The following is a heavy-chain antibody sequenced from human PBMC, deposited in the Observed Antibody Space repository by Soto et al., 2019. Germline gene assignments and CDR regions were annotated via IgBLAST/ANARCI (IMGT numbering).Heavy chain of an antibody. Sequence: ASVKVSCKASGYTFTGYYMHWVRQAPGQGLEWMGWINPNSGGTNYAQRFQGWVTMTRDTSISTAYMELSRLRSDDTAVYYCARESPLGTNDYWGQGTLVTVSS. CDR2: INPNSGGT. J-gene: IGHJ4*02. CDR3: ARESPLGTNDY. V-gene: IGHV1-2*04. D-gene: IGHD1-26*01. CDR1: GYTFTGYY.